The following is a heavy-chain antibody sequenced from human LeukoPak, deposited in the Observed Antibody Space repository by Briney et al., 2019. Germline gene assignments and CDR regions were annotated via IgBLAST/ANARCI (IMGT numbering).Heavy chain of an antibody. J-gene: IGHJ4*02. CDR1: GYIFSNYW. Sequence: KNGESLKISCQASGYIFSNYWIGWVRQMPGKGLEWMAIIYPGDSETKYSPSFQGQVTISADKSISTAYLQWSSLKASDTAMYYCARRTYYYDSSGLTEDYWGQGTLVTVSS. CDR3: ARRTYYYDSSGLTEDY. V-gene: IGHV5-51*01. CDR2: IYPGDSET. D-gene: IGHD3-22*01.